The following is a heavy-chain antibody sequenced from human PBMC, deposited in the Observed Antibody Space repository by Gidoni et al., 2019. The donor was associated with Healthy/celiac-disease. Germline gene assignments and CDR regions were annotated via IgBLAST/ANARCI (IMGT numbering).Heavy chain of an antibody. D-gene: IGHD6-13*01. CDR1: GGTFSRDG. CDR2: ISYDGSNK. CDR3: AKALSEQQLYYYYYGMDV. V-gene: IGHV3-30*18. J-gene: IGHJ6*02. Sequence: QVQLVESGGGVVQPGRALRLSCAASGGTFSRDGMHWFRQAPGKGLGWVAVISYDGSNKYYADSVKGRFTISRDNSKNTLYLQMNSLRAEDTAVYYCAKALSEQQLYYYYYGMDVWGQGTTVTVSS.